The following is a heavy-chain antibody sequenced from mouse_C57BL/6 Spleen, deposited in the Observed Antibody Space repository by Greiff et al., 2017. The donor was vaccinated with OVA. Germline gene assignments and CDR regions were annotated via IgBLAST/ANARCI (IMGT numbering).Heavy chain of an antibody. CDR2: IYPGDGAT. Sequence: VQLQQSGPELVKPGASVKISCKASGYAFSSSWMNWVKQRPGKGLEWIGRIYPGDGATNYNGKFKGKATLTADTSSSTAYMQLSSLTSEDSAVYFCATRRGSSGYFDYGGQGTTLTVSS. CDR1: GYAFSSSW. V-gene: IGHV1-82*01. D-gene: IGHD3-2*02. CDR3: ATRRGSSGYFDY. J-gene: IGHJ2*01.